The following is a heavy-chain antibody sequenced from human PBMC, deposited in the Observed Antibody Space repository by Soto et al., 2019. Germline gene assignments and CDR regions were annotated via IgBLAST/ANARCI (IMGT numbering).Heavy chain of an antibody. V-gene: IGHV4-31*11. CDR3: ARDSHSQQPNHRWGGGYMDV. CDR2: IYFSVST. J-gene: IGHJ6*03. Sequence: QVQLQESGPGLVKPSQTLSLTCAVSGGSISNGGYYWSWIRQHPGKGLAWIGSIYFSVSTYYNPSLKSRVTISVATPKSQFSLKLSSVTAADTAVYYCARDSHSQQPNHRWGGGYMDVWGKGTTVTVSS. D-gene: IGHD6-13*01. CDR1: GGSISNGGYY.